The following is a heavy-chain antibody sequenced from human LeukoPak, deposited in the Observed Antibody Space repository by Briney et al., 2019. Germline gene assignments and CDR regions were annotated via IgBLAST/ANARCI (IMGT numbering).Heavy chain of an antibody. V-gene: IGHV1-69-2*01. J-gene: IGHJ4*02. CDR1: GYTFTDYY. D-gene: IGHD3-3*01. Sequence: GASVKISCKVSGYTFTDYYMHWLQQAPGKGLEWMGLVDPEDGETIYAEKFQGRVTITADTSTDTAYMELSSLRSEDTAVYYCATPKLRFLEWLLLIWGQGTLVTVSS. CDR3: ATPKLRFLEWLLLI. CDR2: VDPEDGET.